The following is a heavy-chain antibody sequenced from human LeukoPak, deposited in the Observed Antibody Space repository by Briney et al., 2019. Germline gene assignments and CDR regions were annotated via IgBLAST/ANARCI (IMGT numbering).Heavy chain of an antibody. CDR2: ISGSGGST. Sequence: GASLRLSCAASGFTVSSNYISWVRQAPGKGLEWVSAISGSGGSTYYADSVKGRFTISRDNSKNKLYLQMNSLRAEDTAVYYCAKGSSSWYSIPAGFDYWGQGTLVTVSS. CDR3: AKGSSSWYSIPAGFDY. J-gene: IGHJ4*02. D-gene: IGHD6-13*01. V-gene: IGHV3-23*01. CDR1: GFTVSSNY.